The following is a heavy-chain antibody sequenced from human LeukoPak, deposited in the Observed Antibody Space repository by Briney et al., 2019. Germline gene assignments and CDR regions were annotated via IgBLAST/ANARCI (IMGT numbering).Heavy chain of an antibody. CDR3: AMRGNTWYDC. D-gene: IGHD6-13*01. Sequence: GGSLRLSCAASGFTVSSKYMSWVRQAPGKGLEWVSVIYSGGSTYYADSVKGRFTISRDDSKNTVDLQMNSLRVEDTAVYYCAMRGNTWYDCWGQGTLSPSPQ. CDR2: IYSGGST. J-gene: IGHJ4*02. CDR1: GFTVSSKY. V-gene: IGHV3-53*01.